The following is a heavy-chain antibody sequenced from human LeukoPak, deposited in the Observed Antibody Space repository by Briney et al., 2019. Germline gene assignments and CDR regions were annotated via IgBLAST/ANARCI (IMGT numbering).Heavy chain of an antibody. CDR3: AKGGGDSSYTYTIN. D-gene: IGHD2-21*01. Sequence: GGSLRLSCAASGFTFSSYWMSWVRQAPGRGLEWVSVISGSGTGTFYADSVKGRFTISRDASKNTLYLHMNSLRAEDTAVYYCAKGGGDSSYTYTINWGLGTLVTVSS. CDR2: ISGSGTGT. V-gene: IGHV3-23*01. CDR1: GFTFSSYW. J-gene: IGHJ4*02.